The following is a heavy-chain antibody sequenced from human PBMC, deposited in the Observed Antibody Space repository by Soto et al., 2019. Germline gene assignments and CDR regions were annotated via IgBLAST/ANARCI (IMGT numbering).Heavy chain of an antibody. J-gene: IGHJ4*02. CDR1: GFTFSSYS. Sequence: PGGSMRLSCAASGFTFSSYSMNWVRQAPGKGLEWFSYISSSSSTIYYADSVKGRFTISRDNAKNSLYLQMNSLRAEDTPVYYCARANYYGSPGDFDYGGQGTLVTVSS. V-gene: IGHV3-48*01. CDR3: ARANYYGSPGDFDY. CDR2: ISSSSSTI. D-gene: IGHD3-10*01.